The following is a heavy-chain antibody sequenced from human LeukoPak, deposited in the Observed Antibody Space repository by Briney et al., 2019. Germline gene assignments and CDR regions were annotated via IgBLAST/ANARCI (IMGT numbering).Heavy chain of an antibody. Sequence: PGGSLRLSCAASGFTFSRYWMTWVRQAPGKGLEWVANIKDDGSQKYYVDSVKGRFTISRDNAKNSLYLQMNSLGAEDTAVYYCTRDLMDYDVSTGLHHYYMDVWGQGTTITVSS. D-gene: IGHD3-9*01. CDR2: IKDDGSQK. CDR3: TRDLMDYDVSTGLHHYYMDV. J-gene: IGHJ6*02. V-gene: IGHV3-7*01. CDR1: GFTFSRYW.